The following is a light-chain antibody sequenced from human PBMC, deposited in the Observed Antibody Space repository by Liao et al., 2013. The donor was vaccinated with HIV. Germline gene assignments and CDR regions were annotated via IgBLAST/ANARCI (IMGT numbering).Light chain of an antibody. J-gene: IGLJ1*01. V-gene: IGLV3-21*01. Sequence: SYVLTQPPSVSVAPGKTARITCGGTNIGTKAVHWYQQKPGQAPVLVIYYDRDRPSGIPERFSGSNSGNTATLTISRVEAGDEADYYCQLWDSSVYVFGTGTTVTVL. CDR1: NIGTKA. CDR2: YDR. CDR3: QLWDSSVYV.